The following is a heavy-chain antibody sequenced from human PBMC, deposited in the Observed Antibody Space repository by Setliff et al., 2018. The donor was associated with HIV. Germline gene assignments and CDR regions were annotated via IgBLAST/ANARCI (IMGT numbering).Heavy chain of an antibody. CDR2: VIPSTGDT. V-gene: IGHV1-46*01. CDR3: VREARGGYFDS. J-gene: IGHJ4*02. Sequence: ASVKVSCKASGYTFTSYYIHWVRQAPGQGLEWMGIVIPSTGDTNYAQNFQGRVTMTRDTSTNTVYMDLSSLKSEDTAVYYCVREARGGYFDSWGQGTLVTVSS. CDR1: GYTFTSYY. D-gene: IGHD2-15*01.